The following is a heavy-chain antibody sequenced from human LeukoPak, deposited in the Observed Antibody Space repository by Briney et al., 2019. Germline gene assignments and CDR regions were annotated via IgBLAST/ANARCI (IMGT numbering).Heavy chain of an antibody. J-gene: IGHJ4*02. CDR2: ISSSSSTM. V-gene: IGHV3-48*01. Sequence: GGSLRLSCAASGFTFSSYGMNWVRQAPGKGLEWVSYISSSSSTMSYADSVKGRFTISRDNAKNSLYLQMNSLRAEDTAVYCCARGGAARPDYWGQGTLVTVSS. CDR3: ARGGAARPDY. CDR1: GFTFSSYG. D-gene: IGHD6-6*01.